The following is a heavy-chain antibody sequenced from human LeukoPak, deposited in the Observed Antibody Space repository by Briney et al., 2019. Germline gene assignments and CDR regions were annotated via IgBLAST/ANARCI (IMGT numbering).Heavy chain of an antibody. J-gene: IGHJ3*02. V-gene: IGHV4-59*01. CDR3: ARENRGLGAFDI. D-gene: IGHD3-10*01. CDR2: IYYSGST. Sequence: PSETLSLTCIVSGGSIRSYYWSWIRQPPGKELEWIGYIYYSGSTNYNPSLKSRVTISVDTSKNQFSLKLSSVTAADTAVYYCARENRGLGAFDIWGQGTMVTVSS. CDR1: GGSIRSYY.